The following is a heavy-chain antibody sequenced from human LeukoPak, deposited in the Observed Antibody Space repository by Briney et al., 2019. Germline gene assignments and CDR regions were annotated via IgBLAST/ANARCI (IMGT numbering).Heavy chain of an antibody. D-gene: IGHD2-8*01. CDR1: GYSFTGYY. Sequence: ASMKVSCKASGYSFTGYYIHWVRQAPGQGLEWMGWINPDGDVTKSAQKFQGRVTMTTDKSINTVFMELSGLTPDDTALYYCARGPNHYYYMDFWGKGTTVSVSS. CDR3: ARGPNHYYYMDF. V-gene: IGHV1-2*02. J-gene: IGHJ6*03. CDR2: INPDGDVT.